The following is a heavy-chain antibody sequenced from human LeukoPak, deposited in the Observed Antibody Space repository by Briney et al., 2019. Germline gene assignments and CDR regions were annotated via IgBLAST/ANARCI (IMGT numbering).Heavy chain of an antibody. CDR3: ARVLGGDGSGSYYSPTYFDY. CDR1: GFTFSSYS. V-gene: IGHV3-21*01. Sequence: GGSLRLSCAASGFTFSSYSMNWVRQAPGKGLEWVSSISSSSSYIYYADSVKGRFTISRDNAKNSLYLQMNSLRAEDTAVYYCARVLGGDGSGSYYSPTYFDYWGQGTLVTVSS. D-gene: IGHD3-10*01. J-gene: IGHJ4*02. CDR2: ISSSSSYI.